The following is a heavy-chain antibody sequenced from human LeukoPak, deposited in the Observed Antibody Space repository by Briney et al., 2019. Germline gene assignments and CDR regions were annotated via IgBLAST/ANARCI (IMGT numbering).Heavy chain of an antibody. CDR1: GFTFSSYA. CDR3: AKDQERGEDFDY. V-gene: IGHV3-23*01. D-gene: IGHD3-16*01. J-gene: IGHJ4*02. CDR2: ISGSGGST. Sequence: PGGSLRLSCAASGFTFSSYAMSWVRQAPGKGLEWVSAISGSGGSTYYADSVKGRFTISRDNSKNTLYLQMNGLRAEDTAVYYCAKDQERGEDFDYWGQGTLVTVSS.